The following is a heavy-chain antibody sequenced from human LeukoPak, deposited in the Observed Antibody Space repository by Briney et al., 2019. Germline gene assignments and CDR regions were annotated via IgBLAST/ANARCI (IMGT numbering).Heavy chain of an antibody. Sequence: PSETLSLTCTVSGGSIGSSSYYWGWIRQPPGKGLEWIGSIYYSGSTYYNPSLKSRVTISVDTSKNQFSLKLSSVTAADTAVYYCARPPYDSSPGGDYWGQGTLVTVSS. CDR1: GGSIGSSSYY. CDR2: IYYSGST. CDR3: ARPPYDSSPGGDY. V-gene: IGHV4-39*01. D-gene: IGHD3-22*01. J-gene: IGHJ4*02.